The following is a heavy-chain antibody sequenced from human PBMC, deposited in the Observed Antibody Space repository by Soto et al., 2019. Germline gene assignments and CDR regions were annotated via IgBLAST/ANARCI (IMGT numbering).Heavy chain of an antibody. V-gene: IGHV1-69*02. CDR1: GGTFSSYT. D-gene: IGHD2-15*01. J-gene: IGHJ4*02. CDR2: IIPILGIA. CDR3: ARARYCSGGSCYFDY. Sequence: QVQLVQSGAEVKKPGSSVKVSCKASGGTFSSYTISWVRQAPGQGLEWMGRIIPILGIANYAQKFQGRVTITADKSTSTAYMELSSLRSEDTAVYYCARARYCSGGSCYFDYWGLGTLVTVSS.